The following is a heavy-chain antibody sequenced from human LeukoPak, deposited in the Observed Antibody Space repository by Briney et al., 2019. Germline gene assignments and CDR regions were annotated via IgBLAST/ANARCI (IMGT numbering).Heavy chain of an antibody. D-gene: IGHD6-13*01. CDR1: GYTFTSYY. V-gene: IGHV1-46*01. CDR3: ARDPYSSSWYSYYYYGMDV. J-gene: IGHJ6*02. Sequence: ASVKVSCKASGYTFTSYYMHWVRQAPGQGLEWMGIINPGGGSTSYAQKFQGRVTMTRDTSTSTVYMELSSLRSEDTAVYYCARDPYSSSWYSYYYYGMDVWGQGTTVTVSS. CDR2: INPGGGST.